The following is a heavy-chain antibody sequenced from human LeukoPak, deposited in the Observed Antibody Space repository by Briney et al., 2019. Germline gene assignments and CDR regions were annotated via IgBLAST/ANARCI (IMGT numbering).Heavy chain of an antibody. CDR3: ARQRVNKWNNLWSFDY. CDR1: GGSISSYC. CDR2: IYYTGST. V-gene: IGHV4-59*08. J-gene: IGHJ4*02. Sequence: SETLSLTGTVSGGSISSYCWSWIRQPPGKGLEWIGFIYYTGSTNYNPSLKSRVTISLDTSKNQFSLKLSSMTAADTAVYYCARQRVNKWNNLWSFDYWGQGTLVTVSS. D-gene: IGHD1/OR15-1a*01.